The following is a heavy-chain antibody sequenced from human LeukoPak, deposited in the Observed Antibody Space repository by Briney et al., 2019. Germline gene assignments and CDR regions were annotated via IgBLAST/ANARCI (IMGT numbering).Heavy chain of an antibody. CDR3: ARGGFYCGGDWYVDY. Sequence: PSETLSLTCAVYGGSFSPYYWSWIRQPPGKGLEWIGEINHSGSTNYNPSLKSRVTISVDTSKNQFSLRLSSVTAADTAVYYCARGGFYCGGDWYVDYWGQGTLVTVSS. D-gene: IGHD2-21*02. CDR1: GGSFSPYY. J-gene: IGHJ4*02. CDR2: INHSGST. V-gene: IGHV4-34*01.